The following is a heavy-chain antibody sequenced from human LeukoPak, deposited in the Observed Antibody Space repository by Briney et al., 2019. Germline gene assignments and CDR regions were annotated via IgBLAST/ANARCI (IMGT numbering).Heavy chain of an antibody. V-gene: IGHV3-23*01. J-gene: IGHJ1*01. CDR1: GFTFTNYA. Sequence: GSLRLSCAASGFTFTNYAITWVRQAPGKGLEWVSTISSSGANTYYADSVRGRFTISRDNSKNTLYLQMNSLRAEDTAVYYCAKDGHYDSSGFTLQYWGQGTLVTVSS. CDR2: ISSSGANT. CDR3: AKDGHYDSSGFTLQY. D-gene: IGHD3-22*01.